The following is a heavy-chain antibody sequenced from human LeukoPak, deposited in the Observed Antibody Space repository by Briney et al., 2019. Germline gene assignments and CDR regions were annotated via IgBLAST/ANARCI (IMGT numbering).Heavy chain of an antibody. CDR1: GFTFSNYA. CDR3: ARDSGFSGTQRGEY. D-gene: IGHD3/OR15-3a*01. CDR2: ISYDGSNK. V-gene: IGHV3-30*04. J-gene: IGHJ4*02. Sequence: PGGSLRLSCAASGFTFSNYAIHWVRQAPGKGLGWVAVISYDGSNKYYADSVKGRFTISRDSYKNTLYLQMNSLSAEDTAVYYCARDSGFSGTQRGEYWGQGTLVTVSS.